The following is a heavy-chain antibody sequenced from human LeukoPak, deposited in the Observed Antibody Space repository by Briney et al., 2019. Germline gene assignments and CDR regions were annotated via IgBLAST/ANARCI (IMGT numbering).Heavy chain of an antibody. CDR1: GGSISSYY. CDR2: INHSGST. D-gene: IGHD6-19*01. J-gene: IGHJ4*02. Sequence: SETLSLTCTVSGGSISSYYWSWIRQSPGKGLEWVGYINHSGSTKYNPSLKSRGTISVDMSRNQFSLKLSSVTAADTALYSCVRRSGWYGIDYWGQGTLVTVSS. CDR3: VRRSGWYGIDY. V-gene: IGHV4-59*01.